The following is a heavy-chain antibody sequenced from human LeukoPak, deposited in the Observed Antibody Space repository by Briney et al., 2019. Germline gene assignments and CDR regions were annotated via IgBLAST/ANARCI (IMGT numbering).Heavy chain of an antibody. CDR1: GFTLSSFS. D-gene: IGHD6-13*01. CDR3: ARGSLGSWFFFDY. J-gene: IGHJ4*02. V-gene: IGHV3-23*01. CDR2: ISRSGDAT. Sequence: GGSLRLSCAASGFTLSSFSMAWVRQAPGKGPEWVSTISRSGDATYYADSVKGRFTISRDNSWNTLYLQMSSLRVDDTALYYCARGSLGSWFFFDYWGQGTLVTASS.